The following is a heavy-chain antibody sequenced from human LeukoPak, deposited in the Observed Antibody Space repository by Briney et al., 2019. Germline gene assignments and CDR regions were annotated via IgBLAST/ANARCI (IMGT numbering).Heavy chain of an antibody. CDR2: INHSGST. CDR3: ARVGLYCSSTSCYAGNWFDP. CDR1: GGSFSGYY. Sequence: PSETLSLTCAVYGGSFSGYYWSWIRQPPGKGLEWIGEINHSGSTNYNPSLKSRVTISVDTSKSQFSLKLSSVTAADTAVYYCARVGLYCSSTSCYAGNWFDPWGQGTLVTVSS. D-gene: IGHD2-2*01. V-gene: IGHV4-34*01. J-gene: IGHJ5*02.